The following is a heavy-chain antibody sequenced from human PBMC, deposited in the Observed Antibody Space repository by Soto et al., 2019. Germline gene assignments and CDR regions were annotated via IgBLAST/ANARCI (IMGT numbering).Heavy chain of an antibody. V-gene: IGHV3-7*01. CDR2: IKQDGREK. D-gene: IGHD3-16*01. J-gene: IGHJ4*02. CDR1: GFTFSSYW. CDR3: ARVIGLGADY. Sequence: EVQLVESGGGLVQPGGSPRLSCAASGFTFSSYWMSWVRQAPGKGLEWVANIKQDGREKYYVDSVKGRFTISRDNSKNSLYLQMNSLRAEDTAVYYCARVIGLGADYWGQGTLVTVSS.